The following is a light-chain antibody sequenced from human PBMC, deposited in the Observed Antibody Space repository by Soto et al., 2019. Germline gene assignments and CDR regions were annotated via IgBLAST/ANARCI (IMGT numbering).Light chain of an antibody. Sequence: DIQMTQSPSTLSASVGDRVTITCRASQSISSWLAWYQQKPGKAPKLLIYKASTLESGVPSRFSDSGSGTEFTLTISSLQPDDFATYYCQQYDKYAWTFGQGTKVDIK. CDR2: KAS. J-gene: IGKJ1*01. CDR3: QQYDKYAWT. V-gene: IGKV1-5*03. CDR1: QSISSW.